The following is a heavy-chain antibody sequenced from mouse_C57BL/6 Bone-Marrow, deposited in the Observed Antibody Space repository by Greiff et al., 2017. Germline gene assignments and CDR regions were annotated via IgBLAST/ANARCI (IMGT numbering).Heavy chain of an antibody. V-gene: IGHV1-5*01. Sequence: VQLQQSGTVLARPGASVKMSCKTSGYTFTSYWMHWVKQRPGQGLEWLGAIYPGNSDTSYNQKFKGKAKLTAVTSASTAYMELSSLTNEDSAVYYCTRGSPHYYAMDYWGQGTSVTVSS. CDR3: TRGSPHYYAMDY. CDR2: IYPGNSDT. J-gene: IGHJ4*01. CDR1: GYTFTSYW. D-gene: IGHD1-1*02.